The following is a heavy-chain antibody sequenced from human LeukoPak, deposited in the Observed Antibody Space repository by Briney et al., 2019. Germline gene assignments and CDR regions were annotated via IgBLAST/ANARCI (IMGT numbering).Heavy chain of an antibody. Sequence: SETLSLTCAVSGDSVSSRNYYWGWIRQPPGKGLEWIGHIYYTGYTHFHPSLRSRVTISVDSSRNQFSLNLNSVTAADTAVYYCARHALGGSYDYWGQGTLVTVSS. V-gene: IGHV4-39*01. J-gene: IGHJ4*02. CDR2: IYYTGYT. CDR3: ARHALGGSYDY. D-gene: IGHD1-26*01. CDR1: GDSVSSRNYY.